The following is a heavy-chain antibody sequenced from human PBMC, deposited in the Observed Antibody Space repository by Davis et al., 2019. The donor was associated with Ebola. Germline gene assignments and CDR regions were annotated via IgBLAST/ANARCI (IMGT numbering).Heavy chain of an antibody. CDR2: IYSGGST. Sequence: GESLKISCAMSRFTITNAWVSWVRQAPGKGLEWVSVIYSGGSTYYADSVKGRFTISRHNSKNTLYLQMNSLRAEDTAVYYCAREIRGRDSSSYYYYGMDVWGQGTTVTVSS. CDR1: RFTITNAW. J-gene: IGHJ6*02. CDR3: AREIRGRDSSSYYYYGMDV. D-gene: IGHD3-22*01. V-gene: IGHV3-53*04.